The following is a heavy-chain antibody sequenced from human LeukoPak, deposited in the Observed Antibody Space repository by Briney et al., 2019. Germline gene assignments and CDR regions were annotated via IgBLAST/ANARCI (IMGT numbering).Heavy chain of an antibody. V-gene: IGHV3-23*01. CDR2: ISSSGGST. J-gene: IGHJ4*02. CDR3: TKDHYGFWGGYPGIAY. CDR1: GFTFSSYA. D-gene: IGHD3-3*01. Sequence: GVSLRLSCSASGFTFSSYAMGWVRQAPGKGLEWVSAISSSGGSTYYADSVKGPFTISRANSKNTMYLHMNSLRAAALTVYDCTKDHYGFWGGYPGIAYWGQGTLVTVSS.